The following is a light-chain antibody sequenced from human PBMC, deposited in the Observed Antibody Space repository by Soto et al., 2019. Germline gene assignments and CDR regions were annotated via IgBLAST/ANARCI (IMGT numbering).Light chain of an antibody. CDR2: GAS. CDR1: QSVSRGH. CDR3: QQYNNWPTIT. V-gene: IGKV3-15*01. J-gene: IGKJ5*01. Sequence: IVLTQSPGTLSLPLGEGATVSCWASQSVSRGHLAWYQQKPSQAHRLLIYGASTRATGIPARFSGSGSGTEFTLTISSLQSEDFAVYYCQQYNNWPTITFGQGTKLDIK.